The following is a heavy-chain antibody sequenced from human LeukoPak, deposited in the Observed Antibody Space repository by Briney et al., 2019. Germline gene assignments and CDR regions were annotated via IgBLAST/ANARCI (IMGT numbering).Heavy chain of an antibody. CDR1: GGTFSSYA. V-gene: IGHV1-69*04. J-gene: IGHJ4*02. D-gene: IGHD6-13*01. CDR3: ARLAAAGTFYFDY. Sequence: SVKVSRKASGGTFSSYAISWVRQAPGQGLEWMGRIIPILGIANYAQKFQGRVTITADKSTSTAYMELSSLRSEDTAVYYCARLAAAGTFYFDYWGQGTLVTVSS. CDR2: IIPILGIA.